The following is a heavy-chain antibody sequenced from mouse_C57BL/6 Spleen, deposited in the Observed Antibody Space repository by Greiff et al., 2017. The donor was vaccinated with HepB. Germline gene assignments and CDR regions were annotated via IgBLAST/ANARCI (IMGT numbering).Heavy chain of an antibody. CDR3: AREESDYYGSSSFAY. J-gene: IGHJ3*01. D-gene: IGHD1-1*01. V-gene: IGHV1-26*01. Sequence: EVQLQQSGPELVKPGASVKISCKASGYTFTDYYMNWVKQSHGKSLEWIGDINPNNGGTSYNQKFKGKATLTVDKSSSTAYMELRSLTSEDSAVYYCAREESDYYGSSSFAYWGQGTLVTVSA. CDR2: INPNNGGT. CDR1: GYTFTDYY.